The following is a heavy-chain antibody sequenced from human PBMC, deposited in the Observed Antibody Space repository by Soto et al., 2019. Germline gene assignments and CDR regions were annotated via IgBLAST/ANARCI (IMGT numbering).Heavy chain of an antibody. CDR2: MSPNNGNT. CDR3: VRDPGGATGFDP. D-gene: IGHD1-1*01. Sequence: QVQLVQSGAEVKKPGASVKVSCKASGYTFSTFGISWVRQAPGQGLEWMGWMSPNNGNTNYARKFQGRVTMTTDTSTRTAYMELRSLKSDDTAVYYCVRDPGGATGFDPWGQGTLVTVSS. V-gene: IGHV1-18*04. CDR1: GYTFSTFG. J-gene: IGHJ5*02.